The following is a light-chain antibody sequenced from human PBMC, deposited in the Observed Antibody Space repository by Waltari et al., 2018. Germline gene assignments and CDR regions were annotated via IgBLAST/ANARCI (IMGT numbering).Light chain of an antibody. CDR2: GAS. Sequence: CMAGQRVGWSLAWYQQQPGQDPRLLSYGASTMAHGIPARFSGGGSGTDFSLTISRLETEDFALYHCQPYVRLPVTFGQGTKVEIK. CDR3: QPYVRLPVT. J-gene: IGKJ1*01. CDR1: QRVGWS. V-gene: IGKV3-20*01.